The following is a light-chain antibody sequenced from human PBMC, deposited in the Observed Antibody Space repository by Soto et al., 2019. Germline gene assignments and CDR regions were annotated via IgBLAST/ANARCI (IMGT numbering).Light chain of an antibody. CDR2: EIN. J-gene: IGLJ1*01. Sequence: QSALTQPPSASGSPGQSVTISCTGTSSDVGAYDYVSWYQQHPGKAPKLMIYEINKRPSGVPDRLSGSKSGNTASLTVSGLQAEDEADYYCSSFAGSNNFPYVFGTGTKVTV. CDR1: SSDVGAYDY. CDR3: SSFAGSNNFPYV. V-gene: IGLV2-8*01.